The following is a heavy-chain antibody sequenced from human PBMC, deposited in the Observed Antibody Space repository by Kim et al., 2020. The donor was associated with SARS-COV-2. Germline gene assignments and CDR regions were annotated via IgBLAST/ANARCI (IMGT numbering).Heavy chain of an antibody. D-gene: IGHD6-13*01. CDR2: IDWDDDK. CDR3: ARVYRRDSNNWYYFDY. Sequence: SGPTLVNPTQTLTLTCTFSGFSLSTSGMCVSWIRQSPGKALEWLARIDWDDDKFYSTSLRTRLTISKDTSKNQVVLTMTNMDPVDTATYFCARVYRRDSNNWYYFDYWGQGTLVTVSS. V-gene: IGHV2-70*17. CDR1: GFSLSTSGMC. J-gene: IGHJ4*02.